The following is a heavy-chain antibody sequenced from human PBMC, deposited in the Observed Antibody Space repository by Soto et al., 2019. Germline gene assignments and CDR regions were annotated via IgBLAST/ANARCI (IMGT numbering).Heavy chain of an antibody. V-gene: IGHV6-1*01. J-gene: IGHJ6*02. Sequence: SPTLSLTCAISGDRVSSNNAAWNWIRQSPSRGLEWLGRTYYRSKWYNDYAVSVKSRISINPDTSKNQFSLQLNSVTPEDTAVYYCARVRAVAGTSYYSYGMDVWGQGTTVTVSS. CDR3: ARVRAVAGTSYYSYGMDV. D-gene: IGHD6-19*01. CDR2: TYYRSKWYN. CDR1: GDRVSSNNAA.